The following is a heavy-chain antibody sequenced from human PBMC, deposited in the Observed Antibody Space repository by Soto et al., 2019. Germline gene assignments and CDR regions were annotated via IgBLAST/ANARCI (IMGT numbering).Heavy chain of an antibody. Sequence: QVQLQESGPGLVKPSGTLSLTCAVSSGSITSSNWWSWVRQPPGKGLEWIGEVSHSGSTNYIPSLKSRVTISVDKSSNQFSLRLSSVTASDTAVYYCARNRYGGYDFDYWGHGTLVTVSS. V-gene: IGHV4-4*02. J-gene: IGHJ4*01. D-gene: IGHD5-12*01. CDR3: ARNRYGGYDFDY. CDR1: SGSITSSNW. CDR2: VSHSGST.